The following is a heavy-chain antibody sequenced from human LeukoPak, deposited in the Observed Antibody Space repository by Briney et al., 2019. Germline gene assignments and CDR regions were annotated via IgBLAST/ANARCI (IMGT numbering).Heavy chain of an antibody. V-gene: IGHV3-30*02. CDR2: IRYDGNYQ. Sequence: GGSLRLSCAASGXIFSNYGMEWVRQAPGKGLEWVAIIRYDGNYQWYAESVKGRFTVSRDNSKNTLYLQMNSLRAEDTAVYYCATVRGASGSRWYFDYWGQGALVTVSS. D-gene: IGHD6-13*01. J-gene: IGHJ4*02. CDR1: GXIFSNYG. CDR3: ATVRGASGSRWYFDY.